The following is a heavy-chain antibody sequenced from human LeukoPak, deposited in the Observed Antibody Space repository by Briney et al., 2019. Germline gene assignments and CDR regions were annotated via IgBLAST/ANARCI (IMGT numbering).Heavy chain of an antibody. CDR1: GGSISSSSYY. Sequence: SETLSLTCTVSGGSISSSSYYWSWIRQPPGKGLEWIGDIYHSGSTNSNPSLKSRVTLSLDKSKNQFSLKLSSVTAADTAVYYCARGGSHLWQPFDSWGQGTLVTVSS. J-gene: IGHJ4*02. D-gene: IGHD5-18*01. V-gene: IGHV4-61*05. CDR3: ARGGSHLWQPFDS. CDR2: IYHSGST.